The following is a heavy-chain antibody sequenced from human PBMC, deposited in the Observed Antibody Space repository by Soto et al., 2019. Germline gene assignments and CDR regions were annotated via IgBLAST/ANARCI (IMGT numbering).Heavy chain of an antibody. CDR1: GYRFTNHG. V-gene: IGHV5-51*01. D-gene: IGHD6-13*01. CDR3: ARHESGQVAVAGPGEANCYYCYGMDV. CDR2: IYPGDSDT. Sequence: PKKDSSKVSGYRFTNHGIGRVRQITEKGLEWMGIIYPGDSDTRYSPSFQGQVTISADKSISPAYLQWSSLKASDTAMYYCARHESGQVAVAGPGEANCYYCYGMDVWGQGSTVTVSS. J-gene: IGHJ6*02.